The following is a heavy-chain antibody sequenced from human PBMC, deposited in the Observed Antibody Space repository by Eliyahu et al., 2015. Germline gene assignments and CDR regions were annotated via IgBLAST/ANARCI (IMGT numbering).Heavy chain of an antibody. CDR1: GFTFXSYG. CDR2: ISYDGSNK. D-gene: IGHD6-19*01. J-gene: IGHJ4*02. Sequence: QVQLVESGGGVVQPGXSLRXSCAAXGFTFXSYGMHWVRQGPGKGLEWVAVISYDGSNKYYADSVKGRFTISRDNSKNTLYLQMNSLRAEDTAVYYCAKVLGDSSGCYWGQGTLVTVSS. V-gene: IGHV3-30*18. CDR3: AKVLGDSSGCY.